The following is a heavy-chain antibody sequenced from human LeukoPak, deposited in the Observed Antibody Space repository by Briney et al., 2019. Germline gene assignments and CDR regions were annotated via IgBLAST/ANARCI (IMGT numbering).Heavy chain of an antibody. Sequence: ASVKVSCKASGFTFTGYSIYWVRQAPGQGLEWMGWINPNSGGTNYALKFQGRVTMTRDTSISTAYMELSRLRSDDTAVYYCARGPRYGSGNYYNNYWGQGTLVTVSS. CDR1: GFTFTGYS. J-gene: IGHJ4*02. CDR2: INPNSGGT. D-gene: IGHD3-10*01. CDR3: ARGPRYGSGNYYNNY. V-gene: IGHV1-2*02.